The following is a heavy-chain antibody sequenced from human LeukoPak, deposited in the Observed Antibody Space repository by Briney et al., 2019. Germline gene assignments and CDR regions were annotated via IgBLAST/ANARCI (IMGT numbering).Heavy chain of an antibody. CDR1: GFTFSSHA. CDR2: IGDDVVST. D-gene: IGHD6-19*01. Sequence: GGSLRLSCAASGFTFSSHAMSWVRQAPGKGLEWVSAIGDDVVSTYYAESVKGRFTISRDNSKNTLYLQMNSLRAEDTAVYYCAIIAVTGTDQTFDYWGQGTLVTVSS. CDR3: AIIAVTGTDQTFDY. V-gene: IGHV3-23*01. J-gene: IGHJ4*02.